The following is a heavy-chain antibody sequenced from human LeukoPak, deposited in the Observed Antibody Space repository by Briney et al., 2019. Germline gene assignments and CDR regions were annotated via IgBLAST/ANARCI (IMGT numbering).Heavy chain of an antibody. V-gene: IGHV4-61*01. J-gene: IGHJ3*02. Sequence: SETLSLTCTVSGGSISSGSYYWSWIRQPPGKGLEWIGYIYYSGSTNYNPSLKSRVTISVDTSKNQFSLKLSSVTAADTAVYYCARDTGTDNAFDIWGQGTMVTVSS. CDR3: ARDTGTDNAFDI. D-gene: IGHD1-1*01. CDR2: IYYSGST. CDR1: GGSISSGSYY.